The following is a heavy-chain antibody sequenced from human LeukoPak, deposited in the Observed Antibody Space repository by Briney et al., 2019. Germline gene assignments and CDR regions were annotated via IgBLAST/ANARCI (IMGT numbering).Heavy chain of an antibody. J-gene: IGHJ3*02. D-gene: IGHD2-21*02. CDR2: ISSSSSII. CDR1: GFTFSSYS. V-gene: IGHV3-48*04. Sequence: GGSLRLSCAASGFTFSSYSMNWVRQAPGKGLEWVSYISSSSSIIYYADSVKGRFTISRDNAENSLYLQMNSLRAEDTAVYYCARVRGHFNSDAFDIWGQGTMVTVSS. CDR3: ARVRGHFNSDAFDI.